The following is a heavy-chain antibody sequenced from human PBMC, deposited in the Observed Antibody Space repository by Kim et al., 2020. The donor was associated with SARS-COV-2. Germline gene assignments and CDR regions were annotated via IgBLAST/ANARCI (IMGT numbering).Heavy chain of an antibody. V-gene: IGHV4-39*01. Sequence: NPALKSRLTISVDTAKNQFSLKLRSVTAADTAVYYCARPLGSFDSSGYFYWGQGALVTVSS. J-gene: IGHJ4*02. CDR3: ARPLGSFDSSGYFY. D-gene: IGHD3-22*01.